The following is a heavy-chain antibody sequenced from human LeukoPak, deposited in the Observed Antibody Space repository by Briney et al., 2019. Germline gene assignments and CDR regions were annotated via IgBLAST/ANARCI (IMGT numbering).Heavy chain of an antibody. J-gene: IGHJ4*02. Sequence: SETLSLTCTVSGGSISSSLYYWGWIRQPPGKGLEWIGSIYYSGSTYHNPSLKSRVTISVGTSKNQFSLKLNSVTAADTAVCYCARHGYYDSSRYYYSFDYWGQGTLVTVSS. CDR1: GGSISSSLYY. CDR2: IYYSGST. D-gene: IGHD3-22*01. V-gene: IGHV4-39*01. CDR3: ARHGYYDSSRYYYSFDY.